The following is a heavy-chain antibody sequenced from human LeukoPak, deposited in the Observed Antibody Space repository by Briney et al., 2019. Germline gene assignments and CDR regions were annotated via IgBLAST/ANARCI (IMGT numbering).Heavy chain of an antibody. V-gene: IGHV3-30*02. CDR2: IRYDGSNK. D-gene: IGHD2-2*01. Sequence: GGSLRLSCAASGFTFSRYAMQWVRQAPGKGLEWVAFIRYDGSNKYYVDSVKGRFTISRDNSKNTLYLQMNSLRVEDTAVYYCAKDRHPIIVVVPAATYFDYWGQGTLVTVSS. J-gene: IGHJ4*02. CDR3: AKDRHPIIVVVPAATYFDY. CDR1: GFTFSRYA.